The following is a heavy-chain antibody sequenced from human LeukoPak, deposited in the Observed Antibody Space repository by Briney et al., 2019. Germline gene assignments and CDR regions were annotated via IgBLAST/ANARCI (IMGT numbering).Heavy chain of an antibody. D-gene: IGHD6-6*01. Sequence: PGGSLRLSCVASGFTFSDHFMSWIRQAPGKGLEWVSRISRSGSTISYADSVKGRFTISRDNAKNSLYLQMNSLRADDTAVYYCASKGSSSHYYYYGMDVWGQGTTVTVSS. CDR2: ISRSGSTI. V-gene: IGHV3-11*01. CDR1: GFTFSDHF. CDR3: ASKGSSSHYYYYGMDV. J-gene: IGHJ6*02.